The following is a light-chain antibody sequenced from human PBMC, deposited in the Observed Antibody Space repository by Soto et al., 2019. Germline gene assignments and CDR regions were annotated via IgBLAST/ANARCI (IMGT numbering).Light chain of an antibody. V-gene: IGKV3-11*01. CDR3: HQRSSWPLP. Sequence: LXPGETATLSCRASQSVSSSLAWYQQKPGQTPRLLIYDASNRATGIPDSFSGIGSGTDYTLTVSSLEPEDFAVYNCHQRSSWPLPFGGGPKVEI. CDR2: DAS. J-gene: IGKJ4*01. CDR1: QSVSSS.